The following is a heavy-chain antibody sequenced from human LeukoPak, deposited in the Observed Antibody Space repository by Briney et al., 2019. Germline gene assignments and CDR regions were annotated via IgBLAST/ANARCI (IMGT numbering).Heavy chain of an antibody. CDR1: GFTFSSYS. D-gene: IGHD6-19*01. V-gene: IGHV3-21*01. Sequence: GGSLRLSCAASGFTFSSYSMNWVRQAPGKGLEWVSSISSSSSYIYYADSVKGRFTISRDNAKNSLYLQMNSLRAEDTAVYYCARDRGSGWYPLDYWGQGTLVTVSS. CDR2: ISSSSSYI. CDR3: ARDRGSGWYPLDY. J-gene: IGHJ4*02.